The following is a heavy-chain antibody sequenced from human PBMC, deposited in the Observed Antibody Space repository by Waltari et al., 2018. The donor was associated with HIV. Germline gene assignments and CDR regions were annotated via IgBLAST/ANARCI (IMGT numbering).Heavy chain of an antibody. CDR2: IYGSGGRA. Sequence: EVQLLESGGDLVQPGGSLRLSWAGSGFTFTTYAMAWVRQAPGKGPEWVSGIYGSGGRAYYSDSVRGRFTISRDDSKNTLYLQMNSLRTEDAAVYYCAKGRLTTTSFDYWGQGTLVTVSS. J-gene: IGHJ4*02. V-gene: IGHV3-23*01. CDR1: GFTFTTYA. D-gene: IGHD4-17*01. CDR3: AKGRLTTTSFDY.